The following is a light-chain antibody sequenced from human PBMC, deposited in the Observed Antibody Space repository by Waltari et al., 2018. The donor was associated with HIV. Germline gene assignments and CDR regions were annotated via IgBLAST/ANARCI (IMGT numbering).Light chain of an antibody. CDR2: KDN. CDR1: SSNIERNN. J-gene: IGLJ3*02. CDR3: AVWDESLDGWL. Sequence: QSELTHSPSASGTPGQRITISCSGRSSNIERNNLYWYKQFPGSTPKVLSYKDNERPSGVPDRISGSKSGTSASLLISGLRSDDEADYYCAVWDESLDGWLFGGGTKLTVL. V-gene: IGLV1-47*01.